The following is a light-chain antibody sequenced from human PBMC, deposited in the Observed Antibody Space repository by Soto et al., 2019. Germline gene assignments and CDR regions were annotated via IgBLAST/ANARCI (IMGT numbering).Light chain of an antibody. CDR3: QQSYSTLPLT. V-gene: IGKV1-39*01. Sequence: MTQAPATLSVSPGERATLPCRAIQTINNNVAWYQQKPGKAPKLLIYKASTLKSGVPSRFSGSGSGTDFTLTLSSLQPEDFATYYCQQSYSTLPLTFGGGTKVDIK. J-gene: IGKJ4*01. CDR2: KAS. CDR1: QTINNN.